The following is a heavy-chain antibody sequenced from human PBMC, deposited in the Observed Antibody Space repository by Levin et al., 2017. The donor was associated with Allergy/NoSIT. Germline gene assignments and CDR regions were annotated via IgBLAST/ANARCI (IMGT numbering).Heavy chain of an antibody. V-gene: IGHV1-69*01. CDR1: GGILSNNA. CDR2: IIPMFGKA. J-gene: IGHJ3*02. Sequence: KISCKASGGILSNNAISWVRQAPGQGLEWIGGIIPMFGKADYAQNFQGRATITADESTSTAYMELTSLRSEDTALYYCARDNIWFGEPGGYTKDGLCAFDIWGQGTMVTVSS. CDR3: ARDNIWFGEPGGYTKDGLCAFDI. D-gene: IGHD3-10*01.